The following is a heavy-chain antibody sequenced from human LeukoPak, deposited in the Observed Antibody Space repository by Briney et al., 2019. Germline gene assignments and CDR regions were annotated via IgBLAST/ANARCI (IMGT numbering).Heavy chain of an antibody. Sequence: GGSLRLSCAASGFSFSTYSMSWVRQAPGKGLEWVSSISSNSGSIYHPYSVKGRFTMSRDNANNSLYLQMNSLRAEETAVYYCARGGSSGWYFGFYWGQGTLVTVSS. CDR1: GFSFSTYS. CDR2: ISSNSGSI. D-gene: IGHD6-19*01. V-gene: IGHV3-21*01. J-gene: IGHJ4*02. CDR3: ARGGSSGWYFGFY.